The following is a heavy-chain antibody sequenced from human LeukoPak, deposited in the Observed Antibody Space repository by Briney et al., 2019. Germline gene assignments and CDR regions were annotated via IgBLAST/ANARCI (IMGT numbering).Heavy chain of an antibody. CDR3: ARGSLYSSSSPPFDY. V-gene: IGHV4-39*01. Sequence: SETLSLTCTVSGDSIRSSPYYWGWIRQPPGMGLEWIGCIYYSGSPYYNPSLKSRVTMSADTAKNQFSLKVTFVTAADTAVYYCARGSLYSSSSPPFDYWGQGTLVTVSS. D-gene: IGHD6-6*01. CDR2: IYYSGSP. CDR1: GDSIRSSPYY. J-gene: IGHJ4*02.